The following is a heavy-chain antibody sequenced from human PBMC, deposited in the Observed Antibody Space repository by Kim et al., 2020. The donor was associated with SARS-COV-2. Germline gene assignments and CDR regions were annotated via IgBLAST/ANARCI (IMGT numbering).Heavy chain of an antibody. Sequence: SETLSLTCTVSGGSISSYYWSWIRQPPGKGLEWIGYIYYSGSTNYNPSLKSRVTISVDTSKNQFSLKLSSVTAADTAVYYCARGGPHDYDILTGKPPCRYFDLWGRGTLVTVSS. CDR3: ARGGPHDYDILTGKPPCRYFDL. CDR1: GGSISSYY. J-gene: IGHJ2*01. CDR2: IYYSGST. V-gene: IGHV4-59*01. D-gene: IGHD3-9*01.